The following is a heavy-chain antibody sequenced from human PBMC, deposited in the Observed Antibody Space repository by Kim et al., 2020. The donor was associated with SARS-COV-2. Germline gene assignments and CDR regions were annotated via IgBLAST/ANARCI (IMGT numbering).Heavy chain of an antibody. Sequence: GGSLRLSCAASGFTFSSYSMNWVRQAPGKGLEWVSYISSSSSTIYYADSVKGRFTISRDNAKNSLYLQMNSLRDEDTAVYYCARDRRLVGGYYYYGMDVWGQGTTVTVSS. CDR2: ISSSSSTI. CDR3: ARDRRLVGGYYYYGMDV. V-gene: IGHV3-48*02. CDR1: GFTFSSYS. J-gene: IGHJ6*02. D-gene: IGHD6-19*01.